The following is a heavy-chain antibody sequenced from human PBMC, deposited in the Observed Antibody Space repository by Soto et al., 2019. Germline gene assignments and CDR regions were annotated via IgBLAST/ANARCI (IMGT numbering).Heavy chain of an antibody. CDR3: ARVPDY. CDR1: GCSISSGGYS. CDR2: IYHSVST. J-gene: IGHJ4*02. Sequence: SETLSLTCAVSGCSISSGGYSWSWIRQPPGKGLEWIGYIYHSVSTYYNPSLKSRVTISVDRSKNQFSLKLSSVTAADTAVYYCARVPDYWAQGTLVTVS. V-gene: IGHV4-30-2*01.